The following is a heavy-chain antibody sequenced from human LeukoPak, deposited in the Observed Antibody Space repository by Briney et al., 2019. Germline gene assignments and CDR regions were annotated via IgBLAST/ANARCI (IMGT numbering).Heavy chain of an antibody. CDR2: ISGSGGST. CDR1: GFTFSSYA. CDR3: ARATQYCSSTSCYSTNAFDI. J-gene: IGHJ3*02. D-gene: IGHD2-2*01. Sequence: GGSLRLSCAASGFTFSSYAMSWVRQAPGKGLEWVSAISGSGGSTYYADSVKGRFTISRDNSKNTLYLQMNSLRAEDTAVYYCARATQYCSSTSCYSTNAFDIWGQGTMVTVSS. V-gene: IGHV3-23*01.